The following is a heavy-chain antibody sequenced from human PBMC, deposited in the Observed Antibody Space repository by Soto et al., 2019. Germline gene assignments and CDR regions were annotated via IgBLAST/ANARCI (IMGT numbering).Heavy chain of an antibody. Sequence: SETLSLTCTVSGGSISSGGYYWSWIRQHPGKGLEWIGYIYYSGSTYYNPSLKSRVTISVDTSKNQFSLKLSSVTAADTAVYYCARSPPLGFDILTGYAYYFDYWGQGTLVTVSS. V-gene: IGHV4-31*03. CDR1: GGSISSGGYY. CDR2: IYYSGST. CDR3: ARSPPLGFDILTGYAYYFDY. D-gene: IGHD3-9*01. J-gene: IGHJ4*02.